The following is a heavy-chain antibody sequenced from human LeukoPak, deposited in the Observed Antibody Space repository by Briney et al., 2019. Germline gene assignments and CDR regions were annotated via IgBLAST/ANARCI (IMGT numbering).Heavy chain of an antibody. J-gene: IGHJ6*03. CDR1: GFTFSNYS. Sequence: GGSLRLSCAASGFTFSNYSMDWVRQAPGKVLEWVSYISSSSSSTIYYADSVKGRFTISRDNAKNSLYLQMNSLRAEDTAVYYCATGPAAPGYYYYMDVWGKGTTVTVSS. D-gene: IGHD2-2*01. CDR3: ATGPAAPGYYYYMDV. CDR2: ISSSSSSTI. V-gene: IGHV3-48*01.